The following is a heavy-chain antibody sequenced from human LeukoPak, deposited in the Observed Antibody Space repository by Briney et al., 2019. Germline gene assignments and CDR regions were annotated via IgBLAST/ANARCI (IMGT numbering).Heavy chain of an antibody. J-gene: IGHJ4*02. CDR2: INPNSGGT. CDR3: ARDLHRNFDY. CDR1: GYTFTGYY. D-gene: IGHD4-11*01. Sequence: ASVKVSCKASGYTFTGYYMHWVRQAPGQGLEWMGWINPNSGGTNYAQEFQGRVTMTRDTSISTAYMELSRLRSDGTAVYYCARDLHRNFDYWGQGTLVTVSS. V-gene: IGHV1-2*02.